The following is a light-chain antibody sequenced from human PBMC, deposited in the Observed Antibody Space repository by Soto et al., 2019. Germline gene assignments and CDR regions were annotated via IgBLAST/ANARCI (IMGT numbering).Light chain of an antibody. CDR3: ISYAGSNLLYV. CDR1: SSDVGGYNY. CDR2: EVS. J-gene: IGLJ1*01. Sequence: QSALTQPPSASGSPGQSLTISCTGTSSDVGGYNYVSWYQQHPGKAPKLMIYEVSKRPSGVPDRFSGSKSGNTASLTVSGLQAEDEADYYCISYAGSNLLYVFGTGTKLTVL. V-gene: IGLV2-8*01.